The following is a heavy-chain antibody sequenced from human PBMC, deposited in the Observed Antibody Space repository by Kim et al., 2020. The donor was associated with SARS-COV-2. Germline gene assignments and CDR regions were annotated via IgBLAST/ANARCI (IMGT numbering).Heavy chain of an antibody. D-gene: IGHD3-3*01. CDR2: ISGSGGST. CDR1: GFTFSSYA. CDR3: AKPIISYYDFWSGYYVGGRHEDRAINWFNP. V-gene: IGHV3-23*01. J-gene: IGHJ5*02. Sequence: GGSLRLSCAASGFTFSSYAMCWVRQAPGKGLEWVSAISGSGGSTYYADSVKGRFTISRDNSKNTLYLQMNSLRAEDTAVYYCAKPIISYYDFWSGYYVGGRHEDRAINWFNPWGQGTLVTVSS.